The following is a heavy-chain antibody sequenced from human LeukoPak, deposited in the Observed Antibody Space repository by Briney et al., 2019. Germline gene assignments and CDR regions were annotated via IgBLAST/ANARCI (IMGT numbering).Heavy chain of an antibody. D-gene: IGHD6-19*01. J-gene: IGHJ5*02. CDR2: IYYSGKT. V-gene: IGHV4-39*01. CDR1: GGSISRSQYY. CDR3: SRHEHKAVAGDT. Sequence: SETLSLTCTVSGGSISRSQYYWVWIRQPPEKGLEWIGTIYYSGKTFYNPSLKSRVTISIDTSKNQFSLNLNSVTAADTSVYYCSRHEHKAVAGDTWGQGILVTVSS.